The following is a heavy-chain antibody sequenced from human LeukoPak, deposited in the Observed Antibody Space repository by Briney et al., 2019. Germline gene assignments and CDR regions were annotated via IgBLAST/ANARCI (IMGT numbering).Heavy chain of an antibody. Sequence: GGSLRLSCAASGFTFSSYWMHWVRQAPGKGLVWVSRINTDGSAIHYSDSVKGRFTISRDNAKSTLYLQMNSLRAEDTAVYYCARGIGAPNCWGQGTLVTVSS. D-gene: IGHD1-26*01. CDR2: INTDGSAI. CDR1: GFTFSSYW. V-gene: IGHV3-74*01. J-gene: IGHJ4*02. CDR3: ARGIGAPNC.